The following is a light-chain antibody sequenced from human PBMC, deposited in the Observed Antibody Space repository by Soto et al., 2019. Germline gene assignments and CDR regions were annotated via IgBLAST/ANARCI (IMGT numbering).Light chain of an antibody. CDR3: SSYTSSATGV. CDR1: SSDVGTYNY. J-gene: IGLJ1*01. V-gene: IGLV2-14*01. Sequence: QSALTQPASVSGSPGQSITISCTGTSSDVGTYNYVSWYQQHPGKAPKLMIYEVSNRPSGISNRFSGSKSGNTASLTISGLQAEDEGDYYCSSYTSSATGVFGTGTKLTVL. CDR2: EVS.